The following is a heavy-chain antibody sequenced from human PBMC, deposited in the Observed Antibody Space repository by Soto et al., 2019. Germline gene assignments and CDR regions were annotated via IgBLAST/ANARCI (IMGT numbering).Heavy chain of an antibody. J-gene: IGHJ4*01. V-gene: IGHV3-30-3*01. CDR3: AREVVLFDWYFDN. CDR2: TSADDSTK. Sequence: QVQLRESGGGVVQPGGSLTLSSVTSGFIFRSHSIHWFRQAPGRGLEWVAVTSADDSTKFYAQSVKGRFIVSRDNFKNTIYLQMTSLSPEDTAVYFFAREVVLFDWYFDNWGQGIPVIVSS. D-gene: IGHD3-9*01. CDR1: GFIFRSHS.